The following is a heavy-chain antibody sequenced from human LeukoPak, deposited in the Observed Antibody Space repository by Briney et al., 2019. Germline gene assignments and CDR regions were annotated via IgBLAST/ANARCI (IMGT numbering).Heavy chain of an antibody. V-gene: IGHV3-74*01. CDR1: GLTLSNLW. D-gene: IGHD3-16*01. CDR3: ATQGGY. J-gene: IGHJ4*02. CDR2: LSPDGSKT. Sequence: PGGSLRVSCVASGLTLSNLWMHWVRQVPGQGLVWVSRLSPDGSKTRYADFVKGRFIISRDNAKNTVYLQLTTLGVDDTAIYYCATQGGYWGQGTLVAVSS.